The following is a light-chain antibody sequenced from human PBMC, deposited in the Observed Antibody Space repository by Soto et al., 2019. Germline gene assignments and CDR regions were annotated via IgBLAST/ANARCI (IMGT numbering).Light chain of an antibody. Sequence: DIVMTQSPATLSVSPGERATLSCRASQSVSSKLAWYQQKPGQAPKLLIYGASTRATGIPARFSGSESGTEFTLTISSLQSEDFAVYYCQQYNNCPLTFGGGTKVEIK. J-gene: IGKJ4*01. CDR2: GAS. CDR3: QQYNNCPLT. V-gene: IGKV3D-15*01. CDR1: QSVSSK.